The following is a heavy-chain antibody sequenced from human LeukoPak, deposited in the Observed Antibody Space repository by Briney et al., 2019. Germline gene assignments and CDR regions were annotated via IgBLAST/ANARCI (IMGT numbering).Heavy chain of an antibody. V-gene: IGHV3-21*06. CDR2: ISSSSSYI. Sequence: PGGSLRPSCAASGFTFSSYGMSWVRQAPGKGLEWVSSISSSSSYIYYADSVKGRFTISRDNAKNSLYLQMNSLRAEDTAVYYCARDFSASGYDNHFFDYWGQGTLVTVSS. CDR1: GFTFSSYG. J-gene: IGHJ4*02. D-gene: IGHD5-12*01. CDR3: ARDFSASGYDNHFFDY.